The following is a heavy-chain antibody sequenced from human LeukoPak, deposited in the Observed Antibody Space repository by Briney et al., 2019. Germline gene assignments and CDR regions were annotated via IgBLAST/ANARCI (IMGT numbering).Heavy chain of an antibody. CDR3: ARLSDFWSGYYRDY. J-gene: IGHJ4*02. Sequence: GGSLRLSCAASGFTFSSYSMNWVRQAPGKGLEWVANIKQDGSEKYYVDSVKGRLTVSRDNPKNSLYLQMNSLRAEDTAVYFCARLSDFWSGYYRDYWGQGTLVTVSS. D-gene: IGHD3-3*01. CDR2: IKQDGSEK. CDR1: GFTFSSYS. V-gene: IGHV3-7*01.